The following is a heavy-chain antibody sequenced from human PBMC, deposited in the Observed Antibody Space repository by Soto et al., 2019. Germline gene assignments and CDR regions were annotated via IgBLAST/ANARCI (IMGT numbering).Heavy chain of an antibody. J-gene: IGHJ6*02. CDR1: GGSISSYY. CDR2: IYYSGST. CDR3: ARSQAHYGSGSYFFYYYGMDV. D-gene: IGHD3-10*01. V-gene: IGHV4-59*08. Sequence: SETLSLTCTVSGGSISSYYWSWIRQPPGKGLEWIGYIYYSGSTNYNPSLKSRVTISVDTSKNQFSLKLSCVTAADTAVYYCARSQAHYGSGSYFFYYYGMDVWGQGTTVTVSS.